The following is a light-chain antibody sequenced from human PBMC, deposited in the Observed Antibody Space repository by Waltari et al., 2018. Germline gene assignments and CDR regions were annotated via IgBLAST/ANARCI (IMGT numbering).Light chain of an antibody. J-gene: IGKJ2*01. CDR3: QQTYTMPDT. CDR2: TTS. CDR1: QNVNRS. V-gene: IGKV1-39*01. Sequence: DIQVTQSPSSLSASVGDRVTTTCRATQNVNRSLNCYQQKPAKAPNVVIYTTSNLQSGIPSRFSGSGFETEFTLTISSLQPEDSATYYCQQTYTMPDTFGQGTKLEIK.